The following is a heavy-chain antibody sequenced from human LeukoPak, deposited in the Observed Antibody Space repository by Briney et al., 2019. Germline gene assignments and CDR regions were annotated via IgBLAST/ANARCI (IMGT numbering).Heavy chain of an antibody. Sequence: GGSLRLSCTASGFSVDSRFMNWVRQAPGKGPEWVPFITPGGHTDYTESVKGRFTIYRDNVRNTLSLQMNSLRVEDTAVYYCARGTSGTTTFDFWGPGTLVTVSS. D-gene: IGHD1-7*01. J-gene: IGHJ4*02. CDR2: ITPGGHT. V-gene: IGHV3-66*01. CDR3: ARGTSGTTTFDF. CDR1: GFSVDSRF.